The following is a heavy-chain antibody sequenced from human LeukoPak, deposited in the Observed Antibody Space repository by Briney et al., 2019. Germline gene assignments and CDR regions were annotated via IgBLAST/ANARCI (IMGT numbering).Heavy chain of an antibody. D-gene: IGHD5-12*01. CDR2: IKSKTDGGTT. V-gene: IGHV3-15*01. Sequence: SGGSLRLSCAASGFTFSNAWMSWVRQPPGKGLEWVGRIKSKTDGGTTDYAAPVKGRFTISRDDSKNTLYMQMNSLKTEDTAVYYCTTEVSGYSGYDSPYFDYWGQGTLVTVSS. J-gene: IGHJ4*02. CDR1: GFTFSNAW. CDR3: TTEVSGYSGYDSPYFDY.